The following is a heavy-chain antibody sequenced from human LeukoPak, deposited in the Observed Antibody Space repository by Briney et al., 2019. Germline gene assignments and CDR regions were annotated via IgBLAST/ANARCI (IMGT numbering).Heavy chain of an antibody. D-gene: IGHD3-3*01. Sequence: TSETLSLTCTVSGYSISSGSYWGWIRQPPGKGLEWIGSIHHSGSIYNNPSLKCRVTISVDTSKSQFSLKLSSVTAADTAVYYCARAFGVVIYFDYWGQGTLVTVSS. V-gene: IGHV4-38-2*02. CDR3: ARAFGVVIYFDY. CDR2: IHHSGSI. CDR1: GYSISSGSY. J-gene: IGHJ4*02.